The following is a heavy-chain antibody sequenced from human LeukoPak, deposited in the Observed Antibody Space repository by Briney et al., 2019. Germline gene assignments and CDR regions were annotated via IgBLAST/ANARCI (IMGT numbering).Heavy chain of an antibody. CDR3: ARDVGIAAPLYYFDY. CDR1: GYSISIGYY. CDR2: IYHSGST. Sequence: PSETLSLTCTVSGYSISIGYYWGWIRQPPGKGLEWIGSIYHSGSTYYNPSLKSRVTISVDTSKNQFSLKLSSVTAADTAVYYCARDVGIAAPLYYFDYWGQGTLVTVSS. D-gene: IGHD6-13*01. V-gene: IGHV4-38-2*02. J-gene: IGHJ4*02.